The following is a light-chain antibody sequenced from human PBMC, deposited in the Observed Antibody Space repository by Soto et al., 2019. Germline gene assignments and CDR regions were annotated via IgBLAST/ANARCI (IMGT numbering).Light chain of an antibody. J-gene: IGKJ4*01. Sequence: EIVLTQTPGTLSLSPGERATLSCRASQSVTSSHLAWYQQKPGQAPRLLIYGASTRATGIPDRFSGSGSDTDFSLTIRRLDPEDFAVYYCQQRCNWPPVTFGGGTKVEIK. CDR3: QQRCNWPPVT. CDR2: GAS. V-gene: IGKV3D-20*02. CDR1: QSVTSSH.